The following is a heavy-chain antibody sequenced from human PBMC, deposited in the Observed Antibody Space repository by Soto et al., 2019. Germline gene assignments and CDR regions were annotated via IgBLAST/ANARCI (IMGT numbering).Heavy chain of an antibody. CDR2: IYYSGST. CDR1: GGSMTSFY. Sequence: PSETLSLTCSVSGGSMTSFYWSWLRQPPGKGLEWVGYIYYSGSTNYNPSLKSRVTISVDTSKNQFSLKLTSVTAADTAVYFCARGGWYVDYWGQGTLVTVSS. J-gene: IGHJ4*02. V-gene: IGHV4-59*01. D-gene: IGHD6-19*01. CDR3: ARGGWYVDY.